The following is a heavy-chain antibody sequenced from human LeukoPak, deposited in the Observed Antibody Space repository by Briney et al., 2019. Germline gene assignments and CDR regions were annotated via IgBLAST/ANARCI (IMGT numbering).Heavy chain of an antibody. Sequence: ASVTVSCKASGYTFTGYYMHWVRQAPGQGLEWMGWINPNSGGANYAQKLQGRVTMTTDTSTSTAYMELRSLRSDDTAVYYCARYGGTYNWNYYYYYYMDVWGKGTTVTVSS. CDR1: GYTFTGYY. D-gene: IGHD1-20*01. J-gene: IGHJ6*03. CDR3: ARYGGTYNWNYYYYYYMDV. V-gene: IGHV1-2*02. CDR2: INPNSGGA.